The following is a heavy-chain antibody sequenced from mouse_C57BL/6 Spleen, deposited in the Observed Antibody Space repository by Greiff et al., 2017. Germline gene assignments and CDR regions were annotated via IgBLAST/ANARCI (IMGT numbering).Heavy chain of an antibody. J-gene: IGHJ2*01. CDR1: GYSITSGYY. CDR3: ARAYFRDYFDY. V-gene: IGHV3-6*01. CDR2: ISYDGSN. Sequence: ESGPGLVKPSQSLSLTCSVTGYSITSGYYWNWIRQFPGNKLEWMGYISYDGSNNYNPSLKNRISITRDTSKNQFFLKLNSVTTEDTATYYCARAYFRDYFDYWGQGTTLTVSS. D-gene: IGHD2-10*01.